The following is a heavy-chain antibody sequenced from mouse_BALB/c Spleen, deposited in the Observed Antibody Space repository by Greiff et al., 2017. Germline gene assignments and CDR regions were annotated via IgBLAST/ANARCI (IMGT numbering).Heavy chain of an antibody. V-gene: IGHV2-9-2*01. Sequence: QVQLKQSGPGLVAPSQSLSITCTVSGFSLTSYDISWIRQPPGKGLEWLGVIWTGGGTNYNSAFMSRLSISKDNSKSQVFLKMNSLQTDDTAIYYCVRDDGSSYYWGQGTTLTVSS. CDR3: VRDDGSSYY. CDR2: IWTGGGT. J-gene: IGHJ2*01. CDR1: GFSLTSYD. D-gene: IGHD1-1*01.